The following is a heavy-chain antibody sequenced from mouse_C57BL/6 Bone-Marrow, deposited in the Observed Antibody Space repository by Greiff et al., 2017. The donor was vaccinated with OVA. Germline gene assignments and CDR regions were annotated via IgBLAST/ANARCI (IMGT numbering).Heavy chain of an antibody. D-gene: IGHD2-5*01. CDR2: IYPGSGST. V-gene: IGHV1-55*01. J-gene: IGHJ2*01. Sequence: VQLQQPGAELVKPGASVKMSCKASGYTFTSYWITWVKQRPGQGLEWIGDIYPGSGSTNYNEKFKSKATLTVDTSSSTAYMQLSSLTSEDSAVYYCARSDYSNYDFDYWGQGTTLTVSS. CDR3: ARSDYSNYDFDY. CDR1: GYTFTSYW.